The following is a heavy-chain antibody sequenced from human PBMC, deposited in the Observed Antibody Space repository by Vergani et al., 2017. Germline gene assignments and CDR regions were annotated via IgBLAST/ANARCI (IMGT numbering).Heavy chain of an antibody. Sequence: QVQLVQSGAEVKKPGASVKVSCKASGYTFTDYFMHWVRQAPGQGLEWMGWINPNSGGTNYAQKFQGRVTMTRDTAISTAYMELSNLRSDDTAVYYCARVVTSSNRDYFDYWVQGTLVTVSS. CDR2: INPNSGGT. CDR3: ARVVTSSNRDYFDY. D-gene: IGHD2-2*01. CDR1: GYTFTDYF. V-gene: IGHV1-2*02. J-gene: IGHJ4*02.